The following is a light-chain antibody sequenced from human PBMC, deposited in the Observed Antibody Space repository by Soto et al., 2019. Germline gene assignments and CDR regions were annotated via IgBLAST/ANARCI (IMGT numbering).Light chain of an antibody. Sequence: EIGLTQSLGTLSLSTRERATLSCRASQSVSSYYLAWYQQKPGQAPRLLIYAASSRATGIPDRFSGGGSGTDFTLTISRLEPEDFAVYYCQQCGSSPQTFGQGTKVDIK. CDR1: QSVSSYY. CDR3: QQCGSSPQT. CDR2: AAS. J-gene: IGKJ1*01. V-gene: IGKV3-20*01.